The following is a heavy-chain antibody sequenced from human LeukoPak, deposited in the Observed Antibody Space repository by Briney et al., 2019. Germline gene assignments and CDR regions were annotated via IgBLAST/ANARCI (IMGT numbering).Heavy chain of an antibody. J-gene: IGHJ4*02. CDR2: IIPIFGTA. CDR3: AIEPLYSSSWPFDY. V-gene: IGHV1-69*05. D-gene: IGHD6-13*01. Sequence: SMKVSCKASGGTFSSYAISWVRQAPGQGLEWMGGIIPIFGTANYAQKFQGRVTITTDESTSTAYMELSSLRSEDTAVYYCAIEPLYSSSWPFDYWGQGTLVTVSS. CDR1: GGTFSSYA.